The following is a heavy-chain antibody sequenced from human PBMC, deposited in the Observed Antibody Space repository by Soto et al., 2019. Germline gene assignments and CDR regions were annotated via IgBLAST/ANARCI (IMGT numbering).Heavy chain of an antibody. CDR3: ARDVSSDTTGFRGYDL. D-gene: IGHD3-10*01. Sequence: SVKVSCKASGGTVSSYAITWVRQAPGKGLEWMGVFIPIFVSAHYAPKFQGRITITADESTSTAYMELSGLTSEDTAIYYCARDVSSDTTGFRGYDLWGQGAQVTVSS. CDR1: GGTVSSYA. V-gene: IGHV1-69*13. J-gene: IGHJ4*02. CDR2: FIPIFVSA.